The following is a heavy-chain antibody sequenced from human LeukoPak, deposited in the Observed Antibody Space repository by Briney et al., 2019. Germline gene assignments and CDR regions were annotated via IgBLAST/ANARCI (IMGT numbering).Heavy chain of an antibody. D-gene: IGHD5-12*01. V-gene: IGHV1-24*01. CDR3: ATLYSGYDKDSFDY. CDR2: FDPEDGET. Sequence: ASVKVSCKVSGYTLTELSMHWVRQAPGKGLEWMGGFDPEDGETIYAQKFQGRVTMTEDTSTDTAYMELSSLRSEDTAVYYCATLYSGYDKDSFDYWGQGTLVTVSS. J-gene: IGHJ4*02. CDR1: GYTLTELS.